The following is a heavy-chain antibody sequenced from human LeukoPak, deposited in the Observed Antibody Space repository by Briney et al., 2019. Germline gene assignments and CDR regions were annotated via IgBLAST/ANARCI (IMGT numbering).Heavy chain of an antibody. CDR1: GYTFTSYG. D-gene: IGHD6-13*01. J-gene: IGHJ3*02. V-gene: IGHV1-18*01. CDR3: ARDRRIAAADPDAFDI. CDR2: ISAYNGNT. Sequence: ASVKVSCKPSGYTFTSYGINWVRQAPGQGLEWMGWISAYNGNTNYAQKLQGRVTMTTDTSTSTAYMELRSLRSDDTAVYYCARDRRIAAADPDAFDIWGQGTMVTVSS.